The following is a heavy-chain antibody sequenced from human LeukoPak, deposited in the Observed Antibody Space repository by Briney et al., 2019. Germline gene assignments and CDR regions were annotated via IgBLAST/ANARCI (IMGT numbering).Heavy chain of an antibody. CDR1: GGSISSYY. V-gene: IGHV4-4*07. Sequence: SETLSLTCTVSGGSISSYYWSWIRQPAGKGLEWIGRIYTSGSTNYNPSLKSRVTMSVDTSMNQFSLKLSSVTAADTAVYYCARVQAQDYYYYYYMDVWGKGTTVTVSS. CDR3: ARVQAQDYYYYYYMDV. CDR2: IYTSGST. J-gene: IGHJ6*03.